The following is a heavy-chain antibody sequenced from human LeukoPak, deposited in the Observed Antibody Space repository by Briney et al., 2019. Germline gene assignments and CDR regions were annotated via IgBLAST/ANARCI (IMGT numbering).Heavy chain of an antibody. V-gene: IGHV4-38-2*02. J-gene: IGHJ4*02. CDR3: ARDPGGGYSYGYYFDY. CDR2: TNHGGTT. Sequence: SETLSLTCTVSGYSISSAYYWGWIRQPPGKGLEWIATTNHGGTTYYNPSLRSRVTISADTSKNQISLKLSSVTAADTAVYYCARDPGGGYSYGYYFDYWGQGTLVTVSS. D-gene: IGHD5-18*01. CDR1: GYSISSAYY.